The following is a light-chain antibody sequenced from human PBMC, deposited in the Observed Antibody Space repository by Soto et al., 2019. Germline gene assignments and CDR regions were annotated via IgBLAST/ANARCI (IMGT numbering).Light chain of an antibody. CDR1: QSVSNS. J-gene: IGKJ5*01. Sequence: EIVLPQSPATLSLSPGESATPSGRASQSVSNSLAWYQQKPGQAPRLLIYDAMKRATGIPARFSGSGSGTDFTLTISSLEPEDFAVYYCQQYGGSPRTVGKGTRLEIK. CDR3: QQYGGSPRT. CDR2: DAM. V-gene: IGKV3-11*01.